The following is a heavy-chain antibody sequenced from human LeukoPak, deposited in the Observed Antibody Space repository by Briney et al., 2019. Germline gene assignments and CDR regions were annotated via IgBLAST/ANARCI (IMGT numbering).Heavy chain of an antibody. V-gene: IGHV4-34*01. J-gene: IGHJ4*02. CDR3: ARVGGELTQNYLDY. CDR1: GGSFSGYY. Sequence: SETLSLTCAVYGGSFSGYYWSWIRQPPGKGLEWIGEINHSGSTNYNPSLKSRVTISVDTSKNQFSLKLSSVTAADTAVYYCARVGGELTQNYLDYWGQGTLVTVSS. D-gene: IGHD3-10*01. CDR2: INHSGST.